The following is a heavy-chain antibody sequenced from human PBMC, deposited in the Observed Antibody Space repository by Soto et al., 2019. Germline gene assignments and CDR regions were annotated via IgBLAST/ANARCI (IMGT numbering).Heavy chain of an antibody. CDR2: RWSDGSNK. CDR1: GFTFSSYG. Sequence: QVQLVESGGGVVQPGRSLRLSCAASGFTFSSYGMHWVRQAPGKGLEGVAVRWSDGSNKYYADSVKGRFTISRDNSKNTLYLHMNSLRAEDTAVYYCAREIWSGPFDYWGQGNLVTVSS. J-gene: IGHJ4*02. D-gene: IGHD3-3*01. CDR3: AREIWSGPFDY. V-gene: IGHV3-33*01.